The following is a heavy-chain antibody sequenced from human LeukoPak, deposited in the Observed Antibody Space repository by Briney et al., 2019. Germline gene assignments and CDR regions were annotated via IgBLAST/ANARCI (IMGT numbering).Heavy chain of an antibody. V-gene: IGHV3-23*01. Sequence: GGSLRLSCAASGFTFSSYAMSWVRQAPGKGLEWVSAISGSGGSTYYADSVKGRFTISRDNSKNTLYLKMNSLRAEDTAVYYCAKTGRSGYYDSSGYSDDAFDIWGQGTMVTVSS. D-gene: IGHD3-22*01. CDR2: ISGSGGST. J-gene: IGHJ3*02. CDR3: AKTGRSGYYDSSGYSDDAFDI. CDR1: GFTFSSYA.